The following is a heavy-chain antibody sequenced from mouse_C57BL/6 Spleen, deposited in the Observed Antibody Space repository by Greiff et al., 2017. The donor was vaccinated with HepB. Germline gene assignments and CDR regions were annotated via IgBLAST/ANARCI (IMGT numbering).Heavy chain of an antibody. J-gene: IGHJ1*03. CDR3: ARRSPYWYFDV. Sequence: EVMLVESGGGLVKPGGSLKLSCAASGFTFSDYGMHWVRQAPERGLEWVAYFSSGSSTIYYADTVKGRFTISRDNAKNTLFLQMTSLRSEDTAMYYCARRSPYWYFDVWGTGTTVTVSS. CDR2: FSSGSSTI. D-gene: IGHD1-1*01. CDR1: GFTFSDYG. V-gene: IGHV5-17*01.